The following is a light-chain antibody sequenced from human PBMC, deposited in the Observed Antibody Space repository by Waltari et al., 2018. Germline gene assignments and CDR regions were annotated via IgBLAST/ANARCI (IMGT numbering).Light chain of an antibody. V-gene: IGLV2-23*02. J-gene: IGLJ2*01. CDR1: SSDVGNYNL. CDR2: EFT. CDR3: CSYAGSRIVV. Sequence: QSALTQPASVSGSPGQSITISCTGTSSDVGNYNLVSWYQHHPGKVPKLMIYEFTKRPSEISNRFSGSKSGNTASLTISGLQAEDEGDYYCCSYAGSRIVVVGGGTKMTVL.